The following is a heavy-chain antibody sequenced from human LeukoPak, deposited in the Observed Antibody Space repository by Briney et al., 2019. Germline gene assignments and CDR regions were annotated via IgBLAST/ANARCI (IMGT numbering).Heavy chain of an antibody. Sequence: ASVTVSCKASGYTFTSYGISWVRQARGQGGEWMGWISAYNGNTNYVQPLQGRLTMTTDTSTSTAYMELRSLRSDDTAVYYCAGGYQLLSYRWCMDVWGQGTTVTVSS. V-gene: IGHV1-18*01. CDR2: ISAYNGNT. J-gene: IGHJ6*02. D-gene: IGHD2-2*01. CDR1: GYTFTSYG. CDR3: AGGYQLLSYRWCMDV.